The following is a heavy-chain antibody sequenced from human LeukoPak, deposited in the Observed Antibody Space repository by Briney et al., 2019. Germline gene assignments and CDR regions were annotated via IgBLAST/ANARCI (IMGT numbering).Heavy chain of an antibody. D-gene: IGHD4-17*01. J-gene: IGHJ6*03. CDR1: GYTFTSYA. V-gene: IGHV7-4-1*02. Sequence: ASVKVSCKASGYTFTSYAMNWVRQAPGQGLEWMGWINTNTGNPTYAQCFTGRFVFSLDTSVSTAYLQISSLKAEDTAVYYCARGRDYGDYERYYYYYMDVWGKGTRSPSP. CDR3: ARGRDYGDYERYYYYYMDV. CDR2: INTNTGNP.